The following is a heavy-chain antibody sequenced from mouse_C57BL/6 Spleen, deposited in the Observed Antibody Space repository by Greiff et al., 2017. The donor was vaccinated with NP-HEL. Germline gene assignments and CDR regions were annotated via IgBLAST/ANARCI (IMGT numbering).Heavy chain of an antibody. CDR3: ARGDYDWYFDV. J-gene: IGHJ1*03. Sequence: DVHLVESEGGLVQPGSSMKLSCTASGFTFSDYYMAWVRQVPEKGLEWVANINYDGSSTYYLDSLKSRFIISRDNAKNILYLQMSSLKSEDTATYYCARGDYDWYFDVWGTGTTVTVSS. V-gene: IGHV5-16*01. CDR1: GFTFSDYY. CDR2: INYDGSST. D-gene: IGHD2-4*01.